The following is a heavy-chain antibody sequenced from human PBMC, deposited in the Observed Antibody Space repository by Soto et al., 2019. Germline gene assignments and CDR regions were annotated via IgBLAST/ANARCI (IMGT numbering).Heavy chain of an antibody. J-gene: IGHJ4*02. CDR1: GGSISSSSYY. CDR3: ARHVIDYGVNPGYYFEY. V-gene: IGHV4-39*01. D-gene: IGHD4-17*01. CDR2: IYYSGST. Sequence: PSETLSLTCTVSGGSISSSSYYWGWIRQPPGKGLEWIGSIYYSGSTYYNPSRKSRVTISVDTSKNQFSLKRSSVTAADTAVYYCARHVIDYGVNPGYYFEYWGQGTMVNVSS.